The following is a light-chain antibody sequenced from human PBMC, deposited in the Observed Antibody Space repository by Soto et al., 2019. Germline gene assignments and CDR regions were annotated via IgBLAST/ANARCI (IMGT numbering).Light chain of an antibody. V-gene: IGKV1-27*01. CDR3: QKYNSAPLT. Sequence: DIQVTQSPSSLSASVGDRVTITCRASHTISNYLAWYQQKPGKVPKLLIYAASTLQSGVPSRFSGSGSGTDFTLTISRLQPEDVATYYCQKYNSAPLTFGGGTKVDFK. J-gene: IGKJ4*01. CDR1: HTISNY. CDR2: AAS.